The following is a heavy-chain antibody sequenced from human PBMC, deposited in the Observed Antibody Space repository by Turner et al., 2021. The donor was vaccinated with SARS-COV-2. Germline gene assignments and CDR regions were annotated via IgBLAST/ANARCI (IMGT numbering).Heavy chain of an antibody. J-gene: IGHJ4*02. CDR2: ISYDGSNK. CDR1: GFTFSSYA. CDR3: ARGFSGNYYYFDY. V-gene: IGHV3-30-3*01. D-gene: IGHD1-26*01. Sequence: QVQLVASVGGVVQPGRSLRLSCSASGFTFSSYAMHWVRQAPGKGLEGVAVISYDGSNKYYADSVKGRFTISRDNSKNTLYLQMNSLRAEDTAVYYCARGFSGNYYYFDYWGQGTLVTVSS.